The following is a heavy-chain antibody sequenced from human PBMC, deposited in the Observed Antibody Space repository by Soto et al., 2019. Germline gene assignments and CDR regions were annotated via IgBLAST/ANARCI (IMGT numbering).Heavy chain of an antibody. CDR1: GYSFITYW. CDR3: VRPRAYSGYDIAH. D-gene: IGHD5-12*01. CDR2: IYPGDSDD. J-gene: IGHJ4*02. V-gene: IGHV5-51*01. Sequence: GESLKISCQAFGYSFITYWIGWVRQKPGKGLEWMGLIYPGDSDDRYSPSFQGQVKISADKSSGTAYLQWTSLKASDTAMYYCVRPRAYSGYDIAHWGQGTQVTVS.